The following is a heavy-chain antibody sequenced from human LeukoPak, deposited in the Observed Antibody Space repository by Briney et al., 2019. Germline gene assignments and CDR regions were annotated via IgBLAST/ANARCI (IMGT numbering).Heavy chain of an antibody. D-gene: IGHD2-2*01. CDR1: GYTFTGSY. CDR2: TNPSTGGT. J-gene: IGHJ4*02. CDR3: ARRGAFCIITTCHEFDH. Sequence: ASVKVSCKTSGYTFTGSYLHWVRQVPGQGLEWMGWTNPSTGGTKSAQQFEGRVTMTRDTSNTTGYLELRSLRLDDTATYYCARRGAFCIITTCHEFDHWGQGTLVIVSS. V-gene: IGHV1-2*02.